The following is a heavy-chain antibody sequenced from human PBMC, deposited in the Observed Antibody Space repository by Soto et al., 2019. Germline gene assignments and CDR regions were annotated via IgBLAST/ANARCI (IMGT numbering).Heavy chain of an antibody. Sequence: SETPSLTCTVSGDSISSSDYYWGWIRQPPGKGLEWSGEIYHSGTTNYNPSLKSRVTISVDKSENQFSLKLTSVTAADTAVYYCARDRGIAAAGSWGQGILVTVSS. V-gene: IGHV4-39*07. CDR1: GDSISSSDYY. D-gene: IGHD6-13*01. J-gene: IGHJ4*02. CDR2: IYHSGTT. CDR3: ARDRGIAAAGS.